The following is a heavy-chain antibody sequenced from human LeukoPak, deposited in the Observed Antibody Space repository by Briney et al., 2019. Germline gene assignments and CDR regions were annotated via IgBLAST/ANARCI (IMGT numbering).Heavy chain of an antibody. Sequence: GVSVKVSCKASGYTFTSYDINWVRQATGQGLEWMGWMNPNSGNTGYAQKFQGRVTMTRNTSISTAYMELSSLRSEDTAVYYCANIAVAGNPKDDYWGQGTLVTVSS. D-gene: IGHD6-19*01. CDR1: GYTFTSYD. CDR3: ANIAVAGNPKDDY. J-gene: IGHJ4*02. V-gene: IGHV1-8*01. CDR2: MNPNSGNT.